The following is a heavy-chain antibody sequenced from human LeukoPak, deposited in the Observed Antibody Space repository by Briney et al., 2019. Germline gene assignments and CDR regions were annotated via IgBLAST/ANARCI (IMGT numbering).Heavy chain of an antibody. J-gene: IGHJ6*03. CDR3: AREIVVVPAAPYYYYYYYMDV. V-gene: IGHV4-4*07. CDR1: GGSISSYY. CDR2: IYTSGST. Sequence: SETLSLTCTVSGGSISSYYWSWIRQPAGKGLEWIGRIYTSGSTNYNPSLKSRVTMSVDTSKNQFSLKLSSVTAADTVVYYCAREIVVVPAAPYYYYYYYMDVWGKGTTVTVSS. D-gene: IGHD2-2*01.